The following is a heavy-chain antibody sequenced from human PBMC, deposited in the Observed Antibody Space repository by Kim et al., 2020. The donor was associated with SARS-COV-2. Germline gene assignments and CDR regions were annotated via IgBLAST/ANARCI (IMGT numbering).Heavy chain of an antibody. CDR2: IYPGDSDT. Sequence: GESLKISCKGSGYSFTSYWIGWVRQMPGKGLEWMGIIYPGDSDTRYSPSFQGQVTISADKSISTAYLQWSSLKASDTAMYYCARSYCGGDCYSGLGAFDIWGQGTMVTVSS. D-gene: IGHD2-21*02. J-gene: IGHJ3*02. CDR3: ARSYCGGDCYSGLGAFDI. V-gene: IGHV5-51*01. CDR1: GYSFTSYW.